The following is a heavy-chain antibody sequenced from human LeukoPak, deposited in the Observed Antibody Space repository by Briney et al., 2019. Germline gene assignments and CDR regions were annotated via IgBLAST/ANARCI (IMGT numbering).Heavy chain of an antibody. D-gene: IGHD2-2*01. J-gene: IGHJ3*02. CDR3: AKSELDCSSTSCSEGAFDI. CDR1: GFTFSSYG. V-gene: IGHV3-30*02. Sequence: GGSLRLSCAASGFTFSSYGMHWVRQAPGKGLEWVAFIRYDGSNKYYADSVKGRFTISRDNSKNTLYLQMNSLRAEDTAVYYCAKSELDCSSTSCSEGAFDIWGQGTMVTVSS. CDR2: IRYDGSNK.